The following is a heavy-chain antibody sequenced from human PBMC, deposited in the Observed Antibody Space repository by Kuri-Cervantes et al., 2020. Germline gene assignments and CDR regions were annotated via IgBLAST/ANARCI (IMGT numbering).Heavy chain of an antibody. J-gene: IGHJ5*02. Sequence: GESLKISCAASGFTFSGSAMHWVRQASGKGLEWVGRIRSKANSYATAYAASVKGRFTISRDNSKNTLYLQMNSLRAEDTAVYYCARGRGNGGKIEYNWFDPWGQGTLVTVSS. CDR2: IRSKANSYAT. CDR3: ARGRGNGGKIEYNWFDP. CDR1: GFTFSGSA. V-gene: IGHV3-73*01. D-gene: IGHD2-8*01.